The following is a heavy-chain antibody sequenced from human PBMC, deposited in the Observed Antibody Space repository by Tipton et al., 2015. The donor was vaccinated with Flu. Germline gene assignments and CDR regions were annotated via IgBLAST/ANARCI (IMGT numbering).Heavy chain of an antibody. D-gene: IGHD4-11*01. CDR3: ARRDFSNYVSEPKNWFHP. CDR1: GDSVGSVYF. V-gene: IGHV4-38-2*01. Sequence: LRLSCSVSGDSVGSVYFWGWIRQPPGQGLEWIGNIHRSGNGYYSPSFQSRVTMSVDLSKNQFSLKLRSVTATDTAVYYCARRDFSNYVSEPKNWFHPWGQGTLVTVSS. J-gene: IGHJ5*02. CDR2: IHRSGNG.